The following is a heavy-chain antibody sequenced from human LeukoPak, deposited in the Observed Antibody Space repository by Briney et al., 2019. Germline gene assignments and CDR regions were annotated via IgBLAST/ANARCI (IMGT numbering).Heavy chain of an antibody. CDR1: GGSISSYY. D-gene: IGHD2-21*01. CDR2: IYYSGST. V-gene: IGHV4-59*08. J-gene: IGHJ4*02. Sequence: SETLSLTCTVSGGSISSYYWSWIRQPPGKGLEWIGYIYYSGSTNYNPSLKSRVTISVDTSKNQFSLKLSSVTAADTAVYYCARHGGEPLDYWGQGTLVTVSS. CDR3: ARHGGEPLDY.